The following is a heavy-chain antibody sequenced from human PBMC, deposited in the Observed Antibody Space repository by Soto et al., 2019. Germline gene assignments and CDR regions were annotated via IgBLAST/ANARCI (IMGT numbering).Heavy chain of an antibody. Sequence: PGGSLRLSCAASGFTFSSYAMSWVRQAPGKGLEWVGRIKSKTDGGTTDYAAPVKGRFTISRDDSKNTLYLQMNSLKTEDTAVYYCTTGGPFIVVVVAATMDDLGQGNLVTGSS. CDR2: IKSKTDGGTT. D-gene: IGHD2-15*01. CDR3: TTGGPFIVVVVAATMDD. CDR1: GFTFSSYA. J-gene: IGHJ4*02. V-gene: IGHV3-15*01.